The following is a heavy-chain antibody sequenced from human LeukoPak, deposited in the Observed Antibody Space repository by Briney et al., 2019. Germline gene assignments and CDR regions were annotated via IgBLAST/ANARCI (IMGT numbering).Heavy chain of an antibody. V-gene: IGHV4-4*07. J-gene: IGHJ3*02. Sequence: SETLSLTCTVPGGSISSYYWSWIRQPAGKGLEWIGRIYTSGSTNYNPSLKSRATMSVDTSKNQFSLKLSSVTAADTAVYYCARDVLWFGELTAFDIWGQGTMVTVSS. CDR2: IYTSGST. D-gene: IGHD3-10*01. CDR1: GGSISSYY. CDR3: ARDVLWFGELTAFDI.